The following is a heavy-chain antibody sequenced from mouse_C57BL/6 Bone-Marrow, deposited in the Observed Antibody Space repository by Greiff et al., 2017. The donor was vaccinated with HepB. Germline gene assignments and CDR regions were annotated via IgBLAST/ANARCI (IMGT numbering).Heavy chain of an antibody. CDR3: VNSY. CDR1: GYTFTSYW. Sequence: QVQLQQPGAELVRPGPSVKLSCKASGYTFTSYWMHWVKQRPGQGLEWIGVIDPSDSYTNYNQKFKGKATLTVDTSSSTAYMQLSSLTSEDSAVYYCVNSYWGQGTLVTVSA. V-gene: IGHV1-59*01. J-gene: IGHJ3*01. CDR2: IDPSDSYT.